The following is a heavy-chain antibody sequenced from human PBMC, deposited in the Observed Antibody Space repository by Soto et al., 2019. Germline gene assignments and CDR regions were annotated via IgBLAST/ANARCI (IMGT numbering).Heavy chain of an antibody. D-gene: IGHD6-25*01. Sequence: ASVKVSCKPSVYTFTSYYIHWVRQAPGQGLEWMGTINPSGGDTTYAQKFQGRVTMTRDTSTSTVYMELSSLRPEDTAVYYCARIAAGYWGQGTLVTVSS. CDR2: INPSGGDT. J-gene: IGHJ4*02. CDR3: ARIAAGY. CDR1: VYTFTSYY. V-gene: IGHV1-46*01.